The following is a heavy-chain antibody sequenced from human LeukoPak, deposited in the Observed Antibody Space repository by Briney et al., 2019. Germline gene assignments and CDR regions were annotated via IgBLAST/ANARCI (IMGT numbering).Heavy chain of an antibody. CDR1: GFTFSSYS. CDR3: ARMGSVEADY. J-gene: IGHJ4*02. CDR2: ISSSSSYI. D-gene: IGHD3-10*01. V-gene: IGHV3-21*01. Sequence: GGFLRLSCAASGFTFSSYSMNWVRQAPGKGLEWVSSISSSSSYIYYADSVKGRFTISRDNAKNSLYLQMNSLRAEDTAVYYCARMGSVEADYWGQGTLVTVSS.